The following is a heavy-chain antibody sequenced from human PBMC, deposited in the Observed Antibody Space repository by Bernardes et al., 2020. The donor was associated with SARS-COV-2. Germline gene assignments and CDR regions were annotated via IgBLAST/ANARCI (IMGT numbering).Heavy chain of an antibody. Sequence: ASVKVSCKVSGNTLTEVSMHWVRQAPGKGREWMGAFDPANGETIHAQKFQGRVTMTEDPSTDTAYMDLSSLRSADTAVYYCATDRGNCSGGVCLYYGMEVWRQGTTVTVSS. D-gene: IGHD2-8*02. CDR2: FDPANGET. CDR3: ATDRGNCSGGVCLYYGMEV. V-gene: IGHV1-24*01. J-gene: IGHJ6*02. CDR1: GNTLTEVS.